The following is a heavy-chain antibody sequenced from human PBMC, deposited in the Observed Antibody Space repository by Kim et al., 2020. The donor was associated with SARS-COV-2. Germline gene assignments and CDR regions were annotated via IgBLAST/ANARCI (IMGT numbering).Heavy chain of an antibody. Sequence: GGSLRLSCAASGFTFSNYWMDWVRQAPGKGLEWVANINQDGSVKYYVDSVKGQFTISRDNAKNSLFLQMNSLRAEDTAVYYCSRALDYWGQGALVTVSS. CDR2: INQDGSVK. J-gene: IGHJ4*02. CDR3: SRALDY. CDR1: GFTFSNYW. V-gene: IGHV3-7*03.